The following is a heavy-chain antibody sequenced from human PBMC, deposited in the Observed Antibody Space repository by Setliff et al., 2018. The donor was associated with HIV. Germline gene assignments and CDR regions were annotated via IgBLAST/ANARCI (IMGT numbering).Heavy chain of an antibody. Sequence: PSETLSLTCAVSGGSISSNWWSWVRQSPGKGLEWIGEIIHTGSTNYNPSLKSRVTISVDTSKNQFSLKLSSVTAADTAVYYCARDGPLEGSYRYYYYYMDVWGKGTTVTVS. D-gene: IGHD3-10*01. J-gene: IGHJ6*03. CDR1: GGSISSNW. CDR3: ARDGPLEGSYRYYYYYMDV. CDR2: IIHTGST. V-gene: IGHV4-4*02.